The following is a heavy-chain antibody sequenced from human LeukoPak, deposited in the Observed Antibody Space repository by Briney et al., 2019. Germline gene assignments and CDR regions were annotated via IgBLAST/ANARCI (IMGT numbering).Heavy chain of an antibody. Sequence: SQTLSPTCTVSGGSISSGGYYWSWIRQHPGKGLEWIGYIYYSGSTNYNPSLKSRVTISVDTSKNQFSLKLSSVTAADTAVYYCARHRRDSSGWYLDYWSQGTLVTVSS. CDR3: ARHRRDSSGWYLDY. D-gene: IGHD6-19*01. J-gene: IGHJ4*02. CDR2: IYYSGST. V-gene: IGHV4-31*03. CDR1: GGSISSGGYY.